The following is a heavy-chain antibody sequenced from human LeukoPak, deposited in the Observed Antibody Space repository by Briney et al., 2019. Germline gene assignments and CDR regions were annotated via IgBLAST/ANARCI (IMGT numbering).Heavy chain of an antibody. V-gene: IGHV3-21*04. Sequence: GGSLRLSCAGSGFSFSGNSMNWVRQAPGKGLEWVSGISRTSTYTYYADSVKGRFTISRDNAKNSLYLQMNSLRVEDTALYYCAQDIAWGAFEHWGQGTLVTVSS. J-gene: IGHJ4*02. CDR2: ISRTSTYT. CDR3: AQDIAWGAFEH. CDR1: GFSFSGNS. D-gene: IGHD7-27*01.